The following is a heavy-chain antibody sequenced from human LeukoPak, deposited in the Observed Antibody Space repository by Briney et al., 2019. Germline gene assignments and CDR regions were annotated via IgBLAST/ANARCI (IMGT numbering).Heavy chain of an antibody. D-gene: IGHD3-9*01. Sequence: GGSLRLSCAASGFTFSSYSMNWVRQAPGKGLEWVSSISSSSSSYIYYADSVKGRFTISRDNAKNSLYLQMNSLRAEDTAVYYCARDGDFDWLLYLDYWGQGTLVTVSS. V-gene: IGHV3-21*01. CDR1: GFTFSSYS. CDR2: ISSSSSSYI. CDR3: ARDGDFDWLLYLDY. J-gene: IGHJ4*02.